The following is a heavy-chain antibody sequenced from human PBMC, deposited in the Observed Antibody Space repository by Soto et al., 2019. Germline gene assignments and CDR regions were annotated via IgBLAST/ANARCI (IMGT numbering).Heavy chain of an antibody. CDR1: GFTFSNYA. Sequence: GGSLRLSCSGAGFTFSNYAIHWVRQAPGKGLEYVSAINSNGDSTFYADSVKGRFTISRDNSKNTLYLQMSSLRTEDMAVYYCVKGSLFSLGSGTSGGPDYWGQGTLVT. CDR2: INSNGDST. CDR3: VKGSLFSLGSGTSGGPDY. D-gene: IGHD3-10*01. J-gene: IGHJ4*02. V-gene: IGHV3-64D*06.